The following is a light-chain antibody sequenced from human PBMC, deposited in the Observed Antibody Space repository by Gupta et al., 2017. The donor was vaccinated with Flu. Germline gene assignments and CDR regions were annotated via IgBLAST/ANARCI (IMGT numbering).Light chain of an antibody. V-gene: IGLV2-11*01. Sequence: TASTSGVGGSKYLYWYPQITDYAPILLLYDVSTRISGVPDRFSGSKYASTASITTPRLHAEDVADYYCGSETANNNEWVFGGGTKLTVL. J-gene: IGLJ3*02. CDR1: TSGVGGSKY. CDR3: GSETANNNEWV. CDR2: DVS.